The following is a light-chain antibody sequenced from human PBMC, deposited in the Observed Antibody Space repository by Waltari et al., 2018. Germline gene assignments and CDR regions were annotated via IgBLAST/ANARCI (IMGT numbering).Light chain of an antibody. V-gene: IGKV1-39*01. CDR2: GSS. CDR1: QRISTY. Sequence: DIQMTQSPSSLSASVGDRVTITCRASQRISTYLNWYQQKPGKAPKLLIYGSSSLQSGVPSRFSGRGAGTDFTLTISSLQLEDFATYYCLQSYNDPTFGQGTKVEIK. J-gene: IGKJ1*01. CDR3: LQSYNDPT.